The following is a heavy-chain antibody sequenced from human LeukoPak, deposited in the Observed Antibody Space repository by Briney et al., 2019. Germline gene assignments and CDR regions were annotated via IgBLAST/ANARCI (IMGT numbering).Heavy chain of an antibody. V-gene: IGHV3-7*03. CDR2: INQDGSEK. D-gene: IGHD3-10*01. J-gene: IGHJ5*02. CDR1: GFTFSSYW. CDR3: ARDDLVTSSGSGWLDP. Sequence: PGGSLRLSCAASGFTFSSYWMSWVRQAPGEGLQWVANINQDGSEKNYADSVKGRFTISRDNAKSSLYLQMNSLRAEDTAVYFRARDDLVTSSGSGWLDPWGQGTLVTVSS.